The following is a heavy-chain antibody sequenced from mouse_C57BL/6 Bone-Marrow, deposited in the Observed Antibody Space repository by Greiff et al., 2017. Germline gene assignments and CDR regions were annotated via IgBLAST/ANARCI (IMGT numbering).Heavy chain of an antibody. CDR2: ISYDGSN. J-gene: IGHJ3*01. CDR1: GYSITSGYY. Sequence: EVKLQESGPGLVKPSQSLSLTCSVTGYSITSGYYWNWIRQFPGNKLEWMGYISYDGSNNYNPSLKNRISITRDTSKNQVFLKLNSVTTEDTATYYCASDYCSSGWFAYWGQGTLVTVSA. V-gene: IGHV3-6*01. D-gene: IGHD1-1*01. CDR3: ASDYCSSGWFAY.